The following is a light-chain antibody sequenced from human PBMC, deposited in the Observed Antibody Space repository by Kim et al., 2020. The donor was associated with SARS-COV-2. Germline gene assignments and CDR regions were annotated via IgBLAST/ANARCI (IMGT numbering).Light chain of an antibody. V-gene: IGKV1-33*01. J-gene: IGKJ3*01. CDR3: QKYDNLPPFT. CDR1: QDIRKN. Sequence: VGDRDTISREASQDIRKNLNSYKKKKGKAHKLLIYDASNLETGVPSRFSGSGSGTDFTFTISSLQPEDIVTYYCQKYDNLPPFTFGPGTKVDIK. CDR2: DAS.